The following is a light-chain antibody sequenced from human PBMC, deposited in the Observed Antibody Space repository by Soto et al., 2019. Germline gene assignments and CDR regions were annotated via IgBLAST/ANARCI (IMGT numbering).Light chain of an antibody. CDR1: QSITSNY. Sequence: EIELTQSPGTLSLSPGERATLSCRAGQSITSNYLAWYQQKPGQAPRLLIYGASSRATGIPDRFSGSGSGTDFTLTISRLEPEDFAVYYCQQYGSSPPITFGQGTRLEIK. J-gene: IGKJ5*01. CDR3: QQYGSSPPIT. CDR2: GAS. V-gene: IGKV3-20*01.